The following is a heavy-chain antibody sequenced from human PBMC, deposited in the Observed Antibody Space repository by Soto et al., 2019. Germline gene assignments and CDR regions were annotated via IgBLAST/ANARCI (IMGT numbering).Heavy chain of an antibody. CDR3: ARTRPRRSSGYLYY. CDR2: INPSGGST. J-gene: IGHJ4*02. V-gene: IGHV1-46*01. D-gene: IGHD3-22*01. CDR1: GYTFTSYY. Sequence: QVQLVQSGAEVKKPGASVKVSCKASGYTFTSYYMHWVRQAPGQGLEWMGIINPSGGSTSYAQKFQGRVTRTRDTSKGTVYTELSSRRAEDTAVYYCARTRPRRSSGYLYYWGQGTLVTVSS.